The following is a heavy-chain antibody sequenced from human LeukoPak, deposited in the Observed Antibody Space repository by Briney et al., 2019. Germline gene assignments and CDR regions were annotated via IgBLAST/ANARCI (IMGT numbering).Heavy chain of an antibody. D-gene: IGHD6-19*01. CDR1: GFSFRDYS. CDR3: VRDGRDPVTGTFDY. Sequence: PRGSLRLSCATPGFSFRDYSMHWVPQGPGKGRKSVAVISSDEINKIYTDSVRGRFTISRDNSRNTLYLQMGNLRAEDTALYYCVRDGRDPVTGTFDYWGQGTLVTVSS. J-gene: IGHJ4*02. CDR2: ISSDEINK. V-gene: IGHV3-30*03.